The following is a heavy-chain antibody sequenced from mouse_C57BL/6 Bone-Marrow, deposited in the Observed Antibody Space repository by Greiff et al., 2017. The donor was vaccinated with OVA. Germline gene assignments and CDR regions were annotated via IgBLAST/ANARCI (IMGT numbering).Heavy chain of an antibody. V-gene: IGHV1-76*01. Sequence: QVQLQQSGAELVRPGASVKLSCKASGYTFTDYYINWVKQRPGQGLEWIARIYPGSGNTYYTEKFKGKATLTAEKSSSTAYMQLSSLTSEDSAVYFCARELRYYYAMDYWGQGTSVTVSS. CDR3: ARELRYYYAMDY. CDR1: GYTFTDYY. J-gene: IGHJ4*01. CDR2: IYPGSGNT.